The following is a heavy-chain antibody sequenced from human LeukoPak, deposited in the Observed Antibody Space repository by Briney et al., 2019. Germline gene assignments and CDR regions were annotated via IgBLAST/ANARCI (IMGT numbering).Heavy chain of an antibody. D-gene: IGHD3-10*01. J-gene: IGHJ4*02. V-gene: IGHV4-59*01. CDR1: GVSISSYY. CDR3: ARDYYGSGSVGFDY. Sequence: SETLSLTCTVSGVSISSYYWSWIRQPPGKGLEWIGNVYHRGSTNYNPSLKSRVTISVDTSKNQFSLKLSSVTAADTAVHYCARDYYGSGSVGFDYWGQGTLVTVSS. CDR2: VYHRGST.